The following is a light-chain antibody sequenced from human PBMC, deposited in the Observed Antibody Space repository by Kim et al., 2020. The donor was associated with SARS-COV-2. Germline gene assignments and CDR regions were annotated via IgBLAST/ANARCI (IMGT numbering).Light chain of an antibody. V-gene: IGKV3-11*01. J-gene: IGKJ4*01. Sequence: EIVLTQSPATLSLSPGERATLSCRASQSVSSYLAWYQQKPGQAPRLLIYDASNRATGIPARFSGSGSGTDLTLTISSLEPEDFAVYYCQQRFNWPPGHTFGGGTKVDIK. CDR1: QSVSSY. CDR3: QQRFNWPPGHT. CDR2: DAS.